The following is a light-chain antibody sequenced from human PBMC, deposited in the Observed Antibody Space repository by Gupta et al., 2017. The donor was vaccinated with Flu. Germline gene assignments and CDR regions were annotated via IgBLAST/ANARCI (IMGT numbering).Light chain of an antibody. V-gene: IGKV3-20*01. CDR1: QSVSSSY. CDR3: QQYGSSPEV. CDR2: GAS. J-gene: IGKJ4*01. Sequence: EIVLTQSPGTLSLSPGERATLSCRASQSVSSSYLAWYQQKPGQAPRLLIYGASSRAPGIPDRFSGSGSGTDFTLTISRLEPEDFAVYYCQQYGSSPEVFGGGTKVEIK.